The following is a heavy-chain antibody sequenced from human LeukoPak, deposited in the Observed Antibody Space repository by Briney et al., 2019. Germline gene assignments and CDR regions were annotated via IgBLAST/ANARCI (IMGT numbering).Heavy chain of an antibody. CDR3: ARGPTYYDYVWGSYRSRPFDY. CDR1: GGSISSSSHY. V-gene: IGHV4-39*07. J-gene: IGHJ4*02. D-gene: IGHD3-16*02. Sequence: SETLSLTCTVSGGSISSSSHYWSWIRQPPGKGLEWIGEINHSGSTNYNPSLKSRVTTSVDTSKNQFSLKLSSVTAADTAVYYCARGPTYYDYVWGSYRSRPFDYWGQGTLVTVSS. CDR2: INHSGST.